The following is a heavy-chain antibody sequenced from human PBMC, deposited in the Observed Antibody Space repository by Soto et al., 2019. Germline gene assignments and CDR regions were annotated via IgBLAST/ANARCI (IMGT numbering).Heavy chain of an antibody. J-gene: IGHJ4*02. CDR3: ARDFSSAYYLLAGYSLDY. CDR1: GYTFTGYY. D-gene: IGHD3-9*01. V-gene: IGHV1-2*04. Sequence: ASVKVSCKASGYTFTGYYMHWVRQASGQGPEWMGWINPNSGGTNYAQKFQGWVTMTRDTSISIAYMELSRLRSDDTAVYYCARDFSSAYYLLAGYSLDYWGQGTLVTVSS. CDR2: INPNSGGT.